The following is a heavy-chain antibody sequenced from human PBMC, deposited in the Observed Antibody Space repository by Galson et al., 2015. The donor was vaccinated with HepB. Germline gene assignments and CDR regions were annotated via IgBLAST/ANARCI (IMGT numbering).Heavy chain of an antibody. D-gene: IGHD6-13*01. CDR2: ISYDVSNN. CDR1: GFTFRNYA. J-gene: IGHJ5*02. Sequence: SPRLSCAASGFTFRNYAIHWVRQAPGKGLEWVALISYDVSNNYYADSVKGRLTISRENSKNTVYLQKNSLRTEDTAVYYCARAAAGSVGWFDPWGQGTLVTVSS. CDR3: ARAAAGSVGWFDP. V-gene: IGHV3-30*04.